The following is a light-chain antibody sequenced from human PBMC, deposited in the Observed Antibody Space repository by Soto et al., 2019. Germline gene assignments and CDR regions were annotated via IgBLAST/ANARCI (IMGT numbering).Light chain of an antibody. CDR2: EVS. V-gene: IGLV2-8*01. Sequence: QSALTQPPSASGSPGQSVTISCTGTSSDVGGYNYVSWYQQHPGKAPKLMIYEVSKRPSGVPDRFSGSKSGNTASLTVSGLQAEDEADYYCPSYAGSNNYVFGTGTKVT. CDR3: PSYAGSNNYV. CDR1: SSDVGGYNY. J-gene: IGLJ1*01.